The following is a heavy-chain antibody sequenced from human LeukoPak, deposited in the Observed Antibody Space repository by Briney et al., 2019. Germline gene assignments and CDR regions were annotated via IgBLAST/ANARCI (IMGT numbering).Heavy chain of an antibody. CDR1: GFTFSSYG. J-gene: IGHJ3*02. CDR2: ISSSGSTI. V-gene: IGHV3-48*04. Sequence: GGSLRLSCAASGFTFSSYGMTWVRQAPGKGLEWVSYISSSGSTIYYADSVKGRFTISRDNAKNSLYLQMNSLRAEDTAVYYCARIGHDAFDIWGQGTMVTVSS. CDR3: ARIGHDAFDI.